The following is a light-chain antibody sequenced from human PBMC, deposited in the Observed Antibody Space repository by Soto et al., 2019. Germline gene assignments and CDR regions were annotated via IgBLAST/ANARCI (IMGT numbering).Light chain of an antibody. CDR3: QQYNTFLT. V-gene: IGKV1-5*03. CDR2: EAS. Sequence: DIQMTQSPTTLSASVVDRVTITCRASHSIIKWLAWYQQTPGKAPNLLIYEASTLQSGVPSRFSGSGSGTEFTLTISSLQPDDSATYYCQQYNTFLTFGGGTKVDIK. CDR1: HSIIKW. J-gene: IGKJ4*01.